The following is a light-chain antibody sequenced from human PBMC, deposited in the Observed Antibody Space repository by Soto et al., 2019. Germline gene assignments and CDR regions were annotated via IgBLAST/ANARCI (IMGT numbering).Light chain of an antibody. CDR2: GAS. V-gene: IGKV1-39*01. J-gene: IGKJ1*01. CDR1: QSTRSY. CDR3: QQSFSTPWT. Sequence: DIQMTQSPSSLSASVGDRVTISCRTSQSTRSYLNWYQQKPGKAPKLLIYGASSLQSGVPSRFSGSGSGTDFTLTISSLRPEDFATYYCQQSFSTPWTFGQGTQVEIK.